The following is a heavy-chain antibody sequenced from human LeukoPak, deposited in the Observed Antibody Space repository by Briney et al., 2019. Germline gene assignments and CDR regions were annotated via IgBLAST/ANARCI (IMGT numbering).Heavy chain of an antibody. V-gene: IGHV1-69*13. CDR1: GGTFSSYS. D-gene: IGHD3-9*01. CDR2: IIPVFGTS. CDR3: AREGPYDILTGYYPPLFDY. Sequence: AASVKVSCKASGGTFSSYSISWVRQAPGQGLEWMGGIIPVFGTSNYAQKFQGRVTITADESTSTAYMELSSLRSEDTAVYYCAREGPYDILTGYYPPLFDYWGQGTLVTVSS. J-gene: IGHJ4*02.